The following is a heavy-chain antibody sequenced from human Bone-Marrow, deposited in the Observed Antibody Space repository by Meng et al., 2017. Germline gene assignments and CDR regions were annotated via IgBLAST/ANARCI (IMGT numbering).Heavy chain of an antibody. J-gene: IGHJ4*01. D-gene: IGHD3-10*01. CDR1: GFTFSSYW. CDR2: IKQDGSDT. V-gene: IGHV3-7*01. CDR3: ARGGREGTYDH. Sequence: GESLKISCAASGFTFSSYWMSWVRQAPGKGLEWVANIKQDGSDTYYVDSVKGRFTISRDNAKNSLYLQMNSLRAEDTALYYCARGGREGTYDHWGQGNLVNGAS.